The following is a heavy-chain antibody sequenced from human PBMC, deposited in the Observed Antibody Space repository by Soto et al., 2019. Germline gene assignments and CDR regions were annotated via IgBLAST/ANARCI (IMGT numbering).Heavy chain of an antibody. CDR2: IYYSGST. CDR1: GVSINSYY. V-gene: IGHV4-59*01. J-gene: IGHJ5*02. D-gene: IGHD3-22*01. Sequence: TSETLSLTCTVSGVSINSYYWSWIRQPPGKGLEWITYIYYSGSTNSNPSLKSRVTISVDMSKNQFSLKLSSVTGADTAVYYCARYYDSSGYYGPWGQGTLVTVSS. CDR3: ARYYDSSGYYGP.